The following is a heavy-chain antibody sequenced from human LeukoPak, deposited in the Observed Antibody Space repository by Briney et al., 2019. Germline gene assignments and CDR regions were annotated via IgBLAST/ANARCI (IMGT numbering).Heavy chain of an antibody. D-gene: IGHD2-15*01. CDR3: ATTQTFDY. Sequence: GGSLRLSCIASGFTFRTFGTSGAGQAPGKGLEWVANIKQDGSEKYYMDSVKGRFSISRDNAKNSLNLQMNNLRAEDTAVYCATTQTFDYWGQGTLVTVSS. V-gene: IGHV3-7*03. CDR2: IKQDGSEK. J-gene: IGHJ4*02. CDR1: GFTFRTFG.